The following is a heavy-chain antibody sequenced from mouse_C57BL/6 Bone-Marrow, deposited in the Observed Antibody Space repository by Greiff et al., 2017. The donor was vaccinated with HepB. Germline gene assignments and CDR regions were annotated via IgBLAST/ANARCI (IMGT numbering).Heavy chain of an antibody. D-gene: IGHD1-1*01. CDR2: IDPENGDT. Sequence: EVMLVESGAELVRPGASVKLSCTASGFNIKDDYMHWVKQRPEQGLEWIGWIDPENGDTEYASKFQGKATITADTSSNTAYLQLSSLTSEDTAVYYCTTWGGSSFYWYFDVWGTGTTVTVSS. CDR1: GFNIKDDY. CDR3: TTWGGSSFYWYFDV. J-gene: IGHJ1*03. V-gene: IGHV14-4*01.